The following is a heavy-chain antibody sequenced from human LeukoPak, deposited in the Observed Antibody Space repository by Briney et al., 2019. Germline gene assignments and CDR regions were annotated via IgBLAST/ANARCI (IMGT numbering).Heavy chain of an antibody. CDR1: GVSISGDY. CDR3: ARGDGYYYPADY. D-gene: IGHD5-24*01. Sequence: PETLSLTRTVSGVSISGDYWSCIRQPPRERLGRSGYIYYTGSTNYNPSLTSRVNISVDTSKNQFSLNLTSVTATDTAVYYCARGDGYYYPADYWGQGTLVTVS. CDR2: IYYTGST. V-gene: IGHV4-59*01. J-gene: IGHJ4*02.